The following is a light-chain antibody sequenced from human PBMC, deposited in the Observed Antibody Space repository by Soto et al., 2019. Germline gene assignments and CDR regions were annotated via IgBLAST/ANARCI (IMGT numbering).Light chain of an antibody. Sequence: ELVMTQSPATLSVSPGERATLSCRASQSVSSNFAWYQQKPGQAPRLLIYGASTRATGIPARFSGSGSGTEFTLTISSLQSEDFAVYYCQQYNNWNLTFGGGTNVDIK. CDR3: QQYNNWNLT. CDR2: GAS. J-gene: IGKJ4*01. V-gene: IGKV3-15*01. CDR1: QSVSSN.